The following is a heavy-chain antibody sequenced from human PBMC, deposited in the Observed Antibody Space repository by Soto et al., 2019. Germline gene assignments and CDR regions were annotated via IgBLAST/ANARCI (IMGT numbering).Heavy chain of an antibody. D-gene: IGHD3-22*01. Sequence: EVQLVESGGGLVKPGGSLRLSCAASGFTFSNAWMNWVRQAPGKGLEWVGRIKSKTDGGTTDYAGPVKGRFTISRDDSKNTQYLQKNSLKTKHTAVYYCTTDPPCDYDTSGYPINFQHWGQGTLVTVSS. CDR2: IKSKTDGGTT. CDR3: TTDPPCDYDTSGYPINFQH. J-gene: IGHJ1*01. CDR1: GFTFSNAW. V-gene: IGHV3-15*07.